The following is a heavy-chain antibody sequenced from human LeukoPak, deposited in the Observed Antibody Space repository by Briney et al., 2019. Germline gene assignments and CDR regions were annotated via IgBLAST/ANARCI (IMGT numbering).Heavy chain of an antibody. CDR3: ARAVLYCSSTSCYSSVVWFDP. Sequence: GASVKVSCKASGYTFTCYDINWVRQATGQGLEWMGWMNPNSGNTGYAQKFQGRVTITRNTSISTAYMELSSLRSEDTAVYYCARAVLYCSSTSCYSSVVWFDPWGQGTLVTVSS. D-gene: IGHD2-2*02. J-gene: IGHJ5*02. CDR2: MNPNSGNT. V-gene: IGHV1-8*03. CDR1: GYTFTCYD.